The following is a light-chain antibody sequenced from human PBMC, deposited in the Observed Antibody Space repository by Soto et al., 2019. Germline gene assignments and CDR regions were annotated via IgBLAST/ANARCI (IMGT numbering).Light chain of an antibody. Sequence: QSVLTQPPSASGTPGQRVTISCSGSSSNIESNTVTWYQQLPGTAPKLVIYSNYDRPSGVPDRFSGSTSGTSASLVIRGLQSEDEADYSCAAWDDILKGYVFGGGTKLPVL. CDR2: SNY. CDR1: SSNIESNT. CDR3: AAWDDILKGYV. J-gene: IGLJ1*01. V-gene: IGLV1-44*01.